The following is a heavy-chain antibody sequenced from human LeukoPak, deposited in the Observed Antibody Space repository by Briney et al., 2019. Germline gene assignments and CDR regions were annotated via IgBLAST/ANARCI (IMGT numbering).Heavy chain of an antibody. CDR3: ARVRLPLAYCGGDCYAYGMDV. D-gene: IGHD2-21*02. Sequence: GASAKVSCKASGYTFTGYYMHWVRQAPGQGLEWMGWINPNSGGTNYAQKFQGRVTMTRDTSISTAYMELSRLRSDDTAVYYCARVRLPLAYCGGDCYAYGMDVWGQGTTVTVSS. V-gene: IGHV1-2*02. CDR2: INPNSGGT. J-gene: IGHJ6*02. CDR1: GYTFTGYY.